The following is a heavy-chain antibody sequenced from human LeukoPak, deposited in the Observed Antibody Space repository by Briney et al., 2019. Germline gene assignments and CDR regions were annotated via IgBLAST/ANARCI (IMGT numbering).Heavy chain of an antibody. CDR3: ARGDDSSGYIIN. CDR2: ISSSSSYI. CDR1: GFTFSSYS. Sequence: GGSLRLSCAASGFTFSSYSMNWVRQAAGKGLEWVASISSSSSYIYHADSVKGRSTISRDNAKTSLYLQMNSLRAEDTAVYYCARGDDSSGYIINWGQGTLVTVSS. V-gene: IGHV3-21*01. D-gene: IGHD3-22*01. J-gene: IGHJ4*02.